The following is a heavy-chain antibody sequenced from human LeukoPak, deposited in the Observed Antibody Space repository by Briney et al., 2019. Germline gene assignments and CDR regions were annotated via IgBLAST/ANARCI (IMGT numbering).Heavy chain of an antibody. V-gene: IGHV4-61*01. D-gene: IGHD6-13*01. Sequence: SETLSLTCTVSGGSVSSGSYYWSWIRQPPGKGLEWIGYIYYSGSTNYNPSLKSRVTISVGTPKNQFSLKLSSVTAADTAVYYCARVGRSSWFLDYWGQGTLVTVSS. J-gene: IGHJ4*02. CDR1: GGSVSSGSYY. CDR3: ARVGRSSWFLDY. CDR2: IYYSGST.